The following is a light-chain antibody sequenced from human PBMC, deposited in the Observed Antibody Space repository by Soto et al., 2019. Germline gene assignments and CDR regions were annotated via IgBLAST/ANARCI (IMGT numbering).Light chain of an antibody. CDR1: QSVLYSSNNKNY. Sequence: DIVMTQSPDSLAVSLGERATINCKSSQSVLYSSNNKNYLAWYQQKPGQPPKLLIYWASTRESGVPDRFSGSGSGTDFTLTISSLQAEDVAVYYCQQYSSTPFTFGPGNKVDIK. CDR3: QQYSSTPFT. V-gene: IGKV4-1*01. CDR2: WAS. J-gene: IGKJ3*01.